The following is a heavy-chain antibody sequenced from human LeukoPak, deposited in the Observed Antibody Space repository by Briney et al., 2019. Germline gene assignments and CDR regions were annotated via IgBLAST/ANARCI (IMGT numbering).Heavy chain of an antibody. D-gene: IGHD2-2*01. Sequence: SGGSLRLSCAASGFTFSTSSMNWVRQAPGKGLEWVSYIRGSSTTIYYADSVKGRFTASRDNAQNSLYLQMNNLRAEDTAVYFCARDSRSHCGTDACYGPYFDYWGQGTLVTVSS. CDR2: IRGSSTTI. CDR3: ARDSRSHCGTDACYGPYFDY. J-gene: IGHJ4*02. V-gene: IGHV3-48*01. CDR1: GFTFSTSS.